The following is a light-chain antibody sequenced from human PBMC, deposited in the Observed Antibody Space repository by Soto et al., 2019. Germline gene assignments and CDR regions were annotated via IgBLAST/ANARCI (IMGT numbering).Light chain of an antibody. CDR1: SSDVGYYIY. Sequence: QYVLAQPASVSGSPGQSITISCTGTSSDVGYYIYVSWFQQHPGKAPKLMIYEVSNRPSGISNRFSGSKSGNTASLTISGLQAEDEADYYCTSFTTSSTYVFGTGTKVTVL. V-gene: IGLV2-14*01. CDR2: EVS. CDR3: TSFTTSSTYV. J-gene: IGLJ1*01.